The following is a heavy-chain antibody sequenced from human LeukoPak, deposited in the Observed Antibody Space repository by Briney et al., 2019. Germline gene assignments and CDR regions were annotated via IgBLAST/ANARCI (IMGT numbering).Heavy chain of an antibody. CDR2: ISSSSSYI. V-gene: IGHV3-21*01. CDR3: ARDGVIYGDPLDY. Sequence: GGPLRLSCAASGFTFSSYSMNWVRQAPGKGLEWVSSISSSSSYIYYADSVKGRFTISRDNAKNSLYLQMNSLRAEDTAVYYCARDGVIYGDPLDYWGQGTLVTVSS. D-gene: IGHD4-17*01. J-gene: IGHJ4*02. CDR1: GFTFSSYS.